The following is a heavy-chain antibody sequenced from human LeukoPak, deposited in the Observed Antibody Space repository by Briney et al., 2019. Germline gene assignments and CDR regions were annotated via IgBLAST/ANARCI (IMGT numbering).Heavy chain of an antibody. CDR1: GGTFSSYA. V-gene: IGHV1-69*05. D-gene: IGHD6-13*01. CDR3: ARDLPSSWRFDY. Sequence: SVKVSCKASGGTFSSYAIGWVRQAPGQGLEWMGRIIPIFGTANYAQKFQGRVTITTDESTSTAYMELSSLRSEDTAVYYCARDLPSSWRFDYWGQGTLVTVSS. CDR2: IIPIFGTA. J-gene: IGHJ4*02.